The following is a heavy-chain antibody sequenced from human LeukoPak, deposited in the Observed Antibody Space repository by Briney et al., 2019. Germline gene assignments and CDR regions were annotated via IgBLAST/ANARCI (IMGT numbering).Heavy chain of an antibody. CDR1: GGSISSGDYY. J-gene: IGHJ4*02. CDR2: IYYSGST. V-gene: IGHV4-30-4*01. CDR3: ARVPDGSGSYGYFNY. D-gene: IGHD3-10*01. Sequence: PSQTLSPTCTVSGGSISSGDYYWSWIRQPPGKGLEWIGYIYYSGSTYYNPSLKSRVTISVDTSKNQYSLRLSSVTTADTAVYYCARVPDGSGSYGYFNYWGQGTLVTVSS.